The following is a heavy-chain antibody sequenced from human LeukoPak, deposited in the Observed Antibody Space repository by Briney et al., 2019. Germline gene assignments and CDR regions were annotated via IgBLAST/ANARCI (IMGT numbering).Heavy chain of an antibody. V-gene: IGHV4-59*01. Sequence: SETLSLTCTVSAGISSFYWSWLRQPPGKGLEWIGYVFHTGHTNYNPSLKSRVTMSIDPSKDQFSLEVTPVTAADTAVYYCAGSIFGYPWFDPWGQGTLVTVSS. CDR2: VFHTGHT. J-gene: IGHJ5*02. CDR1: AGISSFY. D-gene: IGHD3-9*01. CDR3: AGSIFGYPWFDP.